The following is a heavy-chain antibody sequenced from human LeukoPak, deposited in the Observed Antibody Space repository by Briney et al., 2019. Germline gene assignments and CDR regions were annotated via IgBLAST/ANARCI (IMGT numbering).Heavy chain of an antibody. Sequence: AASVKVSCKASGYTFTSYGISWVRQAPGQGLEWMGWISVYNANTKYAQKLQGRVTMTRDTSTSAAYMELRSLRSDDTAVYYCARDGGSYSDWFDPWGQGTLVIVSS. J-gene: IGHJ5*02. CDR3: ARDGGSYSDWFDP. V-gene: IGHV1-18*01. CDR2: ISVYNANT. D-gene: IGHD1-26*01. CDR1: GYTFTSYG.